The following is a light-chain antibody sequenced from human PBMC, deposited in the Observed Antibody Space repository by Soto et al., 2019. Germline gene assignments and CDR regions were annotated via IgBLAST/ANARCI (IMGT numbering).Light chain of an antibody. J-gene: IGKJ1*01. CDR1: QRISHKY. V-gene: IGKV3-20*01. Sequence: EIVLTQSPGTLSLSPGERATLSCRTSQRISHKYLAWYQQKPGQAPRLLIHGVSSRATGIPDRFSGSGSGTDFTLTISTLEPEDFAVYYCQLYSGSPWTFGQGTKV. CDR2: GVS. CDR3: QLYSGSPWT.